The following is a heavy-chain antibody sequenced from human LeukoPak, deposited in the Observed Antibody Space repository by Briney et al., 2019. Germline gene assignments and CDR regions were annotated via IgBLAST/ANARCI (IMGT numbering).Heavy chain of an antibody. CDR1: GGSISSGSYY. CDR2: IYTSGST. CDR3: AEEIRGIVVVGWFDP. D-gene: IGHD2-15*01. J-gene: IGHJ5*02. V-gene: IGHV4-61*02. Sequence: SESLSLTCTVSGGSISSGSYYWSWIRQPAGKGLQWIGRIYTSGSTNYNPSLKSRVTISVDTSKNQFSLKLSSVTAPGTALCYLAEEIRGIVVVGWFDPWGQGTLVTVSS.